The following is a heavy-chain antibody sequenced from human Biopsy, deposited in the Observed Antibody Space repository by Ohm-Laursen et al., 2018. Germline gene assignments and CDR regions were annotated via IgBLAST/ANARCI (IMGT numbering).Heavy chain of an antibody. J-gene: IGHJ4*02. CDR1: TGTFDSYG. V-gene: IGHV1-69*04. D-gene: IGHD2-15*01. CDR3: AREAIGYQLPCDD. CDR2: IIPILRTT. Sequence: GASVKVSCKTSTGTFDSYGVTWVRQAPGQGLEWMGRIIPILRTTTYAPKFQGRVIFTADKSSSTAYLELSSLTSEDTAMFYCAREAIGYQLPCDDWGQGTLVTVSS.